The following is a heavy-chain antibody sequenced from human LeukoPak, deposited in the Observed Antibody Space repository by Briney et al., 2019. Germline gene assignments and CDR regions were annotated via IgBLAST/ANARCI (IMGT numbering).Heavy chain of an antibody. D-gene: IGHD3-10*01. CDR2: ISGSGGST. CDR1: GFTFSSYA. V-gene: IGHV3-23*01. Sequence: GGSLRLSCAASGFTFSSYAMSWVRQAPGKGLEWVSAISGSGGSTYYADSVKGRFTISRDNSKNTLYLQMNSLRAEDTAVYYCAKGGSSAGYYYYYYGMDVWGQGTTVTVS. J-gene: IGHJ6*02. CDR3: AKGGSSAGYYYYYYGMDV.